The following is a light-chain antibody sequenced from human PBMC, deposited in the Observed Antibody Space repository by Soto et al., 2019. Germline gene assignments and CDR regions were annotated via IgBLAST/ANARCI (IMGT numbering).Light chain of an antibody. CDR2: DTS. Sequence: ELVLTQSPATLSLSPGETATLSCRARQSVGYYLAWYQQKPGQAPRLLIFDTSNRATGIPPMFSGSGSGTDFTLTISSLELEDFAVDYWQQRTDCPLTFGGGTKVEIK. J-gene: IGKJ4*01. CDR3: QQRTDCPLT. V-gene: IGKV3-11*01. CDR1: QSVGYY.